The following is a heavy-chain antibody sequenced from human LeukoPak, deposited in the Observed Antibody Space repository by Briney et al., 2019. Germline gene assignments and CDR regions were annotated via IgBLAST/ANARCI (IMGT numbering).Heavy chain of an antibody. CDR2: ISASGGSA. V-gene: IGHV3-23*01. J-gene: IGHJ4*02. CDR3: AKVGDGGNHLSFFDY. D-gene: IGHD1-14*01. CDR1: GFTFSTYV. Sequence: GGSLRLSCAASGFTFSTYVMSWVRQAPGKGLEWASDISASGGSADYADSVKGRFTFSRDNSKNTLYLQMNSLRAEDTAVYHCAKVGDGGNHLSFFDYWGQGALVTVSS.